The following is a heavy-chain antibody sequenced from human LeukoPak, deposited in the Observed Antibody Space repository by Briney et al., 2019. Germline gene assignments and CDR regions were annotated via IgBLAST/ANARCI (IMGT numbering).Heavy chain of an antibody. CDR3: ARDSRYDILTGYYGY. CDR1: GYTFTGYY. D-gene: IGHD3-9*01. V-gene: IGHV1-2*02. J-gene: IGHJ4*02. CDR2: INPNSGGT. Sequence: ASVTVSCKASGYTFTGYYMHWVRQAPGQGLEWMGWINPNSGGTNYAQKFQGRVTMTRDTSISTAYMELSRLRSDDTAVYYCARDSRYDILTGYYGYWGQGTLVTVSS.